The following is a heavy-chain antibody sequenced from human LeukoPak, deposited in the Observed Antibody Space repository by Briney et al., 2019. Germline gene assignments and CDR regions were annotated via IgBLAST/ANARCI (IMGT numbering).Heavy chain of an antibody. Sequence: KPGGSLRLSCAASGFTFSSYSMNWVRQAPGKGLEWVSSISSSSSYIYYADSVKGRFTISRDNAKNSLYLQMNNLRAEDTAVYYCARDPGLRGDEQWFQPLGQGNL. J-gene: IGHJ5*02. CDR1: GFTFSSYS. V-gene: IGHV3-21*01. CDR3: ARDPGLRGDEQWFQP. D-gene: IGHD1/OR15-1a*01. CDR2: ISSSSSYI.